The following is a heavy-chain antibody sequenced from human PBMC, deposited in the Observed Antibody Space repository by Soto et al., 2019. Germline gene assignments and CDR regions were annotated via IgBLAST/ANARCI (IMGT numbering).Heavy chain of an antibody. Sequence: PSETLSLTCSVSRGSMTNYYYYWGWVRQRPGKGLEWIGHIFHSGRTYYNPSLKSRLSIGVDTSINRFSLNLNSLTAADTAVYYCARWVEVSLDYFDSWGPG. D-gene: IGHD1-1*01. J-gene: IGHJ4*02. CDR3: ARWVEVSLDYFDS. CDR2: IFHSGRT. V-gene: IGHV4-31*03. CDR1: RGSMTNYYYY.